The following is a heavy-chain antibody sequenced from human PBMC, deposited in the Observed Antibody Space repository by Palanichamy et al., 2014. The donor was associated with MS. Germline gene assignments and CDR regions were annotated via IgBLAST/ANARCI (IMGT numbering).Heavy chain of an antibody. V-gene: IGHV4-39*01. J-gene: IGHJ6*02. D-gene: IGHD2-21*02. CDR3: ARNLRIVVVTGTKTDYYYYYGMDV. CDR1: GGSISSSSYY. Sequence: QLQLQESGPGLVKPSETLSLTCTVSGGSISSSSYYWGWIRQPPGKGLERIGSIYYSGSTYYNPSLKSRVTISVDTSKNQFSLKLSSVTAADTAVYYCARNLRIVVVTGTKTDYYYYYGMDVWGQGTTVTVSS. CDR2: IYYSGST.